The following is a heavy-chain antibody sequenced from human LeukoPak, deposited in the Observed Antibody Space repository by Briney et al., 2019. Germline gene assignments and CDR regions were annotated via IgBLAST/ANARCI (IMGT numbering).Heavy chain of an antibody. CDR1: GYTFISYY. J-gene: IGHJ6*03. D-gene: IGHD6-19*01. Sequence: GASVKVSCKASGYTFISYYMHWVRQAPGKGLDWMGWICAYNGNTNYAQKLQGRVTMTTDTSTGTAYMELRSLRSDDTAVYYCARDTLGQGWSLYYYYYMDVWGKGTTVTISS. CDR2: ICAYNGNT. CDR3: ARDTLGQGWSLYYYYYMDV. V-gene: IGHV1-18*04.